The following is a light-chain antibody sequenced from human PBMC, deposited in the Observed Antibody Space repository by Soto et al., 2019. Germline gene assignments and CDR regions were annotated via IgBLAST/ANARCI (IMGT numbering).Light chain of an antibody. V-gene: IGLV1-40*01. CDR1: NSNIGARYD. CDR2: SNT. CDR3: QSYDSSLSGSV. Sequence: QSVLTQPPSVSGAPGQRVTISCTGSNSNIGARYDVHWYQQLPGTAPKLLISSNTNRPSGVPDRFSGSKSGTSASLAITGLQAEDEADYYCQSYDSSLSGSVFGGGTKLTVL. J-gene: IGLJ2*01.